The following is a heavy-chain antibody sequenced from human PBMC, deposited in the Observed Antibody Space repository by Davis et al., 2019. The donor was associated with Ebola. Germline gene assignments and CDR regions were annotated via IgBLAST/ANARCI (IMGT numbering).Heavy chain of an antibody. V-gene: IGHV6-1*01. CDR2: TYYSSKWYN. J-gene: IGHJ3*02. D-gene: IGHD5-24*01. CDR1: GDSVSSGG. CDR3: ARGWLRTGLDI. Sequence: HSQTLSLTCAISGDSVSSGGWNWIRQSPSRGLAWLGRTYYSSKWYNDYAVSVKSRITINPDTSKNHFSLQLNSVTPEDTAVYYCARGWLRTGLDIWGQGTMVTVSS.